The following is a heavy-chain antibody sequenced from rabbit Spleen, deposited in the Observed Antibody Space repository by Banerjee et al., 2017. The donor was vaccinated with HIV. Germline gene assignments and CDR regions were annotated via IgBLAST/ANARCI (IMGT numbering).Heavy chain of an antibody. CDR3: ARTPSDSGVTYRLNL. D-gene: IGHD2-1*01. Sequence: QSLEESGGGLVKPGGTLTLTCTASGFDFSSSYYMCWVRQAPGKGLEWIACIYAGSSGSTYYASWAKGRFTISKTSSTTVTLQMTSLTAADTATYFCARTPSDSGVTYRLNLWGPGTLVTVS. CDR1: GFDFSSSYY. J-gene: IGHJ4*01. CDR2: IYAGSSGST. V-gene: IGHV1S40*01.